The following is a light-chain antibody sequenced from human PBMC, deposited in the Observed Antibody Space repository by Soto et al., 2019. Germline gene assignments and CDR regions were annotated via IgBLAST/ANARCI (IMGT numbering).Light chain of an antibody. J-gene: IGKJ4*01. CDR1: QSISSW. CDR3: QQYNSYSLT. Sequence: DIHMTHSPSTLSSSLGERVTITCRASQSISSWLAWYQQKPGKAPKLLIYDASSLESGVPSRFSGSGSGTEFTLTISSLQPDDFATYYCQQYNSYSLTFGGGTKV. V-gene: IGKV1-5*01. CDR2: DAS.